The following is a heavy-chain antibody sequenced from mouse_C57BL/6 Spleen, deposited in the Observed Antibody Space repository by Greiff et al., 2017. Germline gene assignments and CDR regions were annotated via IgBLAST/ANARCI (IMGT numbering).Heavy chain of an antibody. CDR1: GYAFTNYL. CDR2: INPGSGGT. D-gene: IGHD4-1*01. CDR3: AREGTGTSAY. Sequence: VQLQQSGAELVRPGTSVKVSCKASGYAFTNYLIEWVKQRPGQGLEWIGVINPGSGGTNYNEKFKGKATLTAAKSSSTAYMQLSSLPSEDSAVYFCAREGTGTSAYWGQGTLVTVSA. J-gene: IGHJ3*01. V-gene: IGHV1-54*01.